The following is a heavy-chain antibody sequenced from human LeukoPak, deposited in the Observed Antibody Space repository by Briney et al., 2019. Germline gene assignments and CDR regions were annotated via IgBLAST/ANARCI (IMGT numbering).Heavy chain of an antibody. J-gene: IGHJ3*02. CDR2: IFYVGST. CDR3: ARDYYDSRGEAFDI. V-gene: IGHV4-59*11. Sequence: SETLPLTCTVSGDSIGSHYWSWIRQPPGKGLEWIGYIFYVGSTNYNPSLKSRVTISVDTSKNQFSLKLNSVTAADTAVYYCARDYYDSRGEAFDIWGQGTMVTVSS. D-gene: IGHD3-22*01. CDR1: GDSIGSHY.